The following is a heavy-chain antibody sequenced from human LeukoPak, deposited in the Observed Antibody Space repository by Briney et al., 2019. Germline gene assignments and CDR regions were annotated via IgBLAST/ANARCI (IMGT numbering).Heavy chain of an antibody. CDR1: GFTFGDYG. CDR2: VNWNSGIK. J-gene: IGHJ4*02. Sequence: GRSLRLSCAASGFTFGDYGMNWVRQGPGKGLEWVSGVNWNSGIKAYADSVKGRFSISRDSAKNTLYLQMDSLRVEDMGLYYCGSTNGKNWGTNFDHWGQGTLVTVYS. CDR3: GSTNGKNWGTNFDH. V-gene: IGHV3-9*03. D-gene: IGHD7-27*01.